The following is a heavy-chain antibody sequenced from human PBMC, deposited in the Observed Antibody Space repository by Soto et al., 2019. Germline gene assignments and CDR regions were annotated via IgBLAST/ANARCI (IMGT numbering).Heavy chain of an antibody. CDR1: GGSFSGYY. CDR3: ARHRVDDFWSGFKYYFDY. Sequence: SETLCLTCAVYGGSFSGYYWSWIRQPPGKGLEWIGEINHSGSTNYNPSLKSRVTISVDTSKNQFSLKLSSVTAADTAVYYCARHRVDDFWSGFKYYFDYWGQGSLVT. V-gene: IGHV4-34*01. J-gene: IGHJ4*02. D-gene: IGHD3-3*01. CDR2: INHSGST.